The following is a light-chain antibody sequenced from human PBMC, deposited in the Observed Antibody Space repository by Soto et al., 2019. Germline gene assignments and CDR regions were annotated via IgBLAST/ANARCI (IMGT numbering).Light chain of an antibody. CDR1: QSLVHSDGNTY. V-gene: IGKV2-24*01. J-gene: IGKJ4*01. Sequence: DIVMTQTPLSSAVTLGQSASISCRSSQSLVHSDGNTYLSWLQQRPGQPPRLLIYTISNLFSGVPNRFSGSAAGTDVTLKISRVEAEDVGIYSCLQATHPPLTFGGGTKLEI. CDR3: LQATHPPLT. CDR2: TIS.